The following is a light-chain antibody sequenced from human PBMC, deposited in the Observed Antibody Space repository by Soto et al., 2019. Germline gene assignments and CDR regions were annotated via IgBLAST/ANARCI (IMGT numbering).Light chain of an antibody. CDR2: KAS. J-gene: IGKJ5*01. V-gene: IGKV1-5*03. Sequence: DIQMTQSPSTLSASVGDRVTITCRASQSISSWLAWYQQKPWKAPKLLIYKASSLESGVPSRFSGSGSGTEFTLPIRSLQSEDSAVHYCQQYNNWPPITFGQGTRLEIK. CDR3: QQYNNWPPIT. CDR1: QSISSW.